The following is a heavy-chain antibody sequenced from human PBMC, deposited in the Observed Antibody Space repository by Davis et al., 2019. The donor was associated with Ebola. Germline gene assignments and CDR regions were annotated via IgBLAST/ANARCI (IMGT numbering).Heavy chain of an antibody. J-gene: IGHJ6*02. V-gene: IGHV3-30*02. CDR2: IRYDGSNK. Sequence: GGSLRLSCAASGFTFSSYGMHWVRQAPGKGLEWVAFIRYDGSNKYYADSVKGRFTISRDNSKNTLYLQMNSLRAEDTAVYYCAKDSVDATAMFYYYGMDVWGQGTTVTVSS. CDR1: GFTFSSYG. CDR3: AKDSVDATAMFYYYGMDV. D-gene: IGHD6-25*01.